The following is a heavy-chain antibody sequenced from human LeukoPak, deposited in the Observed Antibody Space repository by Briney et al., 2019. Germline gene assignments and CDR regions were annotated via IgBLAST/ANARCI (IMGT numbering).Heavy chain of an antibody. V-gene: IGHV3-15*01. Sequence: GGSLRLSCAASGFTFINSWLTWVRQAPGTGLEWVGRIRSTPDGGATDYAAPVKGRFTISRDDSKNTLYLQMSSLRTEDTAVYYCATDLHFGYCTATSCANYWGQGTLVTVSS. CDR3: ATDLHFGYCTATSCANY. J-gene: IGHJ4*02. CDR2: IRSTPDGGAT. CDR1: GFTFINSW. D-gene: IGHD2-2*03.